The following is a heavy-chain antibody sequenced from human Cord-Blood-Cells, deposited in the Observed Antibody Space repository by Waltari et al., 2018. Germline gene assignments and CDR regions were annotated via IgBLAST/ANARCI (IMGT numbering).Heavy chain of an antibody. CDR3: ARHNGESGYDDY. J-gene: IGHJ4*02. D-gene: IGHD5-12*01. CDR1: GGSIRSSSYY. CDR2: IYYSGST. V-gene: IGHV4-39*01. Sequence: QLQLQESGPGLVKPSETLSLNCTVSGGSIRSSSYYWGWIRQPPGKGLEWIGSIYYSGSTYYNPSLKSRVTISVDTSKNQFSLKLSSVTAADTAVYYCARHNGESGYDDYWGQGTLVTVSS.